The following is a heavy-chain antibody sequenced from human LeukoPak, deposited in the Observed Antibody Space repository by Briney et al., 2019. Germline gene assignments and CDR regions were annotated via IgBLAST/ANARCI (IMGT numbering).Heavy chain of an antibody. J-gene: IGHJ3*01. CDR1: GYTFTGYY. D-gene: IGHD3-22*01. CDR3: ATPMIVVDSDAFDV. Sequence: ASVKVSCKASGYTFTGYYMHWVRQAPGQGLEWMGWINPNSGGTNYAQKFQGRVTMTRDTSISTAYMELSRLRSDDTAVYYCATPMIVVDSDAFDVWGQGTMVTVSS. V-gene: IGHV1-2*02. CDR2: INPNSGGT.